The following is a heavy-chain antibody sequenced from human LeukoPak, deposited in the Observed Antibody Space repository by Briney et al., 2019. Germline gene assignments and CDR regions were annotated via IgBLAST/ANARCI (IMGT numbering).Heavy chain of an antibody. CDR2: TYYRSKWSF. CDR3: ARGKYTSLDN. Sequence: SQTLSLTLAFSVDSLFTNNVAWNWVRQSPSRGLEWLGSTYYRSKWSFDYAGSVKRRITINPHTSENQFSLQLSSVTPEDTAVYYCARGKYTSLDNWGQGTLVTVSS. D-gene: IGHD6-6*01. V-gene: IGHV6-1*01. CDR1: VDSLFTNNVA. J-gene: IGHJ4*02.